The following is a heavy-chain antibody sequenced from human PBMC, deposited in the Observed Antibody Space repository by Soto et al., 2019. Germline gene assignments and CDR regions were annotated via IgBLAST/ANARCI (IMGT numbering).Heavy chain of an antibody. CDR3: ARDLRQQEHY. CDR1: GFTFSSYS. V-gene: IGHV3-48*01. CDR2: ISSSSSTI. J-gene: IGHJ4*02. Sequence: GGSLRLSCAASGFTFSSYSMNWVRQAPGKGLEWVSYISSSSSTIYYADSVKGRFTISRDNAKNSLYLQMNSLRAEDTAVYYCARDLRQQEHYWGQGTLVTVSS. D-gene: IGHD6-13*01.